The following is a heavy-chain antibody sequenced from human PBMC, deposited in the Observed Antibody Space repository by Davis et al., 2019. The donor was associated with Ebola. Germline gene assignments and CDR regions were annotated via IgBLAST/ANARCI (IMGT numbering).Heavy chain of an antibody. Sequence: GESLKISCKGSEYSFINYWIAWVRQMPGKGLEWMGIIYPGDSDARYSPPFQGQVTISADKSIRTVYLQWSGLKASDTAIYYCARQVLGWGPRQWYFDLWGRGTLVTVSS. J-gene: IGHJ2*01. CDR3: ARQVLGWGPRQWYFDL. D-gene: IGHD7-27*01. CDR2: IYPGDSDA. V-gene: IGHV5-51*01. CDR1: EYSFINYW.